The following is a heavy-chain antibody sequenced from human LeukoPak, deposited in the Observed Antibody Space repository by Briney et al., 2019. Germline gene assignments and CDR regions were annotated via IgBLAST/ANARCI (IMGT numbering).Heavy chain of an antibody. CDR1: GYSFTNFW. CDR2: IYPGDSDT. Sequence: GESLKISCQGSGYSFTNFWIGWVRQMPGKGLEWMGIIYPGDSDTRYSPSFQSQVIISADKSISTAYLQWSSLKASDTAMYYCASAVAANYFDYWGQGTLVTVSS. V-gene: IGHV5-51*01. CDR3: ASAVAANYFDY. J-gene: IGHJ4*02. D-gene: IGHD6-19*01.